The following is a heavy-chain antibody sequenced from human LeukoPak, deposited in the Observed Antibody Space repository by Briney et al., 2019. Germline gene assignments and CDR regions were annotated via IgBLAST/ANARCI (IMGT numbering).Heavy chain of an antibody. CDR2: INPNSGGT. J-gene: IGHJ4*02. CDR3: ARAPRVVTMFSLPTSDY. D-gene: IGHD4-23*01. CDR1: GYSFTSYW. V-gene: IGHV1-2*06. Sequence: GESLKISCKGSGYSFTSYWIGWVRQAPGQGLEWMGRINPNSGGTNYAQKFQGRVTMTRDTAISTAYMELSRLRSDDTAVYYCARAPRVVTMFSLPTSDYWGQGTLVTVSS.